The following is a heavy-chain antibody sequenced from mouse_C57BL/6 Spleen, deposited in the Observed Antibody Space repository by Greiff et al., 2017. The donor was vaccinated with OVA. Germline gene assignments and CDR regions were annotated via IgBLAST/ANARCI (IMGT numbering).Heavy chain of an antibody. Sequence: EVQLQQSGPELVKPGASVKISCKASGYTFTDYYMNWVKQSHGKSLEWIGDINPNNGGTSYNQKFKGKATLTVDKYSSTAYMELRSLTSEDSAVYHCARSIIAAVEVDDWGQGTTLTVSS. V-gene: IGHV1-26*01. D-gene: IGHD1-1*01. J-gene: IGHJ2*01. CDR2: INPNNGGT. CDR1: GYTFTDYY. CDR3: ARSIIAAVEVDD.